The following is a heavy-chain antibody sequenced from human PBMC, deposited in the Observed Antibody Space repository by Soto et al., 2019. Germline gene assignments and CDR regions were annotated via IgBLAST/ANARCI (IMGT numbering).Heavy chain of an antibody. J-gene: IGHJ3*02. V-gene: IGHV3-74*01. CDR3: ARVSPADAFDI. CDR2: INSDGSST. CDR1: GFTFSSYW. Sequence: GSLRLSCAASGFTFSSYWMHWVRQAPGRGLVWVSRINSDGSSTSYAGSVKGRFTISRDNAKNTLYLQMNSLRAEDTAVYYCARVSPADAFDIWGQGTMVTVSS.